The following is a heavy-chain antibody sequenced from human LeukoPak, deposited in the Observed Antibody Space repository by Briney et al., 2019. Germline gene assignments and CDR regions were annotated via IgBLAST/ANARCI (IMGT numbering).Heavy chain of an antibody. CDR2: ISYDGSSK. Sequence: GGSLRLSCAASGFTFGSYGMHWVRQAPGKGLEWVAVISYDGSSKYYADSVKGRFTISRDNSKNTLYLQMNSLRAEDTAVYYCAKDLRGCSGGSCYYFDYWGQRTLVTVSS. V-gene: IGHV3-30*18. CDR1: GFTFGSYG. D-gene: IGHD2-15*01. J-gene: IGHJ4*02. CDR3: AKDLRGCSGGSCYYFDY.